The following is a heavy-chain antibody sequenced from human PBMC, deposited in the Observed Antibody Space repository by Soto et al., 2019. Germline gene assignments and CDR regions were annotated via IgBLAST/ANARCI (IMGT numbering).Heavy chain of an antibody. Sequence: QVQLVQSGAEVKKPGASVKVSCKASGYTFTSYDINWVRQATGQGLEWMGWRNPNSGNTGYAQKFQGRVTMTRNTSISTAYMELSSLRSEATAVYYCARERSRGWYVDYWGQGTLVTVSS. CDR2: RNPNSGNT. CDR3: ARERSRGWYVDY. J-gene: IGHJ4*02. D-gene: IGHD6-19*01. CDR1: GYTFTSYD. V-gene: IGHV1-8*01.